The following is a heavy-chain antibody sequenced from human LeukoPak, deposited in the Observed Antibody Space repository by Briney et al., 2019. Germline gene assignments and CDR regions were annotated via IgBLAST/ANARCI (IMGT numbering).Heavy chain of an antibody. J-gene: IGHJ4*02. CDR2: IYPGDSDT. CDR1: GYSFTSYW. CDR3: ARVGGGYLYYFDY. V-gene: IGHV5-51*01. D-gene: IGHD5-24*01. Sequence: RGESLKISCKGSGYSFTSYWIGWVRQMPGKGLEWMGIIYPGDSDTRYSPSFQGQVTISAAKSISTASLQWSSLKATDTAMYYRARVGGGYLYYFDYWGQGTLVTVSS.